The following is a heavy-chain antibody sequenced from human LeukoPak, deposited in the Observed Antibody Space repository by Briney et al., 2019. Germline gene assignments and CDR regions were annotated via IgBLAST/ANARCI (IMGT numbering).Heavy chain of an antibody. CDR1: GYTFTSYD. J-gene: IGHJ4*02. CDR3: ARGFTNYYDSSGPEGFDY. Sequence: GASMKVSCKASGYTFTSYDIIWVRQATGQGLEWMGWMNPNSGNTGYAQKFQGRVTMTRNTSISTAYMELSSLRSEDTAVYYCARGFTNYYDSSGPEGFDYWGQGTLVTVSS. CDR2: MNPNSGNT. D-gene: IGHD3-22*01. V-gene: IGHV1-8*01.